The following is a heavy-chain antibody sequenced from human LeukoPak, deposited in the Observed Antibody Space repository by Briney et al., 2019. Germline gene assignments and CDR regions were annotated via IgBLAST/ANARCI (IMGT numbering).Heavy chain of an antibody. Sequence: SVKVSCKASGGTSSSYAISWVRQAPGQGLEWMGGIIPIFGTANYAQKFQGRVTITADESTSTAYMELSSLRSEDTAVYYCARDRGDYYDSSGLLDYWGQGTLVTVSS. J-gene: IGHJ4*02. D-gene: IGHD3-22*01. CDR2: IIPIFGTA. CDR3: ARDRGDYYDSSGLLDY. V-gene: IGHV1-69*13. CDR1: GGTSSSYA.